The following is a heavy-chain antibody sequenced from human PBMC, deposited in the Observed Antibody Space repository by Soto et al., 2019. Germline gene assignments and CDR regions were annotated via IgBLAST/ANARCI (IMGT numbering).Heavy chain of an antibody. CDR3: ARGVDYYGSPGPDAFDI. Sequence: ASVKVSFKASGYTFTSYGISWVRQAPGQGLEWMGWISAYNGNTNYAQKLQGRVTMTTDTSTSTAYMELRSLRSDDTAVYYCARGVDYYGSPGPDAFDIWGQGKMVTFSS. CDR1: GYTFTSYG. J-gene: IGHJ3*02. V-gene: IGHV1-18*04. CDR2: ISAYNGNT. D-gene: IGHD3-22*01.